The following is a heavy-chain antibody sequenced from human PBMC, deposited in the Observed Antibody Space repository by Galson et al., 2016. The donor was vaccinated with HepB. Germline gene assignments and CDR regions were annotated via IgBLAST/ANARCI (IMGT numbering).Heavy chain of an antibody. Sequence: SVKVSCKASGGSFRIYGFSWVRQAPGKGLEWMGGILPIFASLDYAQTFQGRVTITADEATSTVYMELSSLRSDDTAVYYCAGDRGYYYGSENDGPVQGLDVWGQGTTVTVSS. J-gene: IGHJ6*02. D-gene: IGHD3-10*01. CDR1: GGSFRIYG. V-gene: IGHV1-69*13. CDR2: ILPIFASL. CDR3: AGDRGYYYGSENDGPVQGLDV.